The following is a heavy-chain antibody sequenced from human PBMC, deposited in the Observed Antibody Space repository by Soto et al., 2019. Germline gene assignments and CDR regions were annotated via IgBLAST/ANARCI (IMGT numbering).Heavy chain of an antibody. CDR3: AREDSIIFLAVSDF. D-gene: IGHD3-22*01. V-gene: IGHV3-21*01. CDR1: GFAFNNYG. J-gene: IGHJ4*02. CDR2: ISKGDYT. Sequence: PGGSLRLSCTVSGFAFNNYGINWVRQAPGKGLEWVSSISKGDYTYYSDSVKGRFAISRDNAKSSVSLQMNTLRVEDKAVYYCAREDSIIFLAVSDFWGQGTLLTASS.